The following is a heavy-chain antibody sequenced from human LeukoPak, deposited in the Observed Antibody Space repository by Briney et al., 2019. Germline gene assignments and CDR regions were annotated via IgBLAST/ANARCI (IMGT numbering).Heavy chain of an antibody. D-gene: IGHD1-26*01. CDR1: GFTFDDYA. Sequence: GGSLRLSCAASGFTFDDYAMHWVRQAPGKGLEWVSGISWNSGSIGYADSVKGRFTISRDNSKNTLYLQMNSLRAEDTAVYYCAKVAYSGSYYVDYWGQGTLVTVSS. V-gene: IGHV3-9*01. CDR3: AKVAYSGSYYVDY. CDR2: ISWNSGSI. J-gene: IGHJ4*02.